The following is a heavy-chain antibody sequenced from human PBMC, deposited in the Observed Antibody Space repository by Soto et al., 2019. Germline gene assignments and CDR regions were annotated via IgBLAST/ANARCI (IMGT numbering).Heavy chain of an antibody. V-gene: IGHV1-69*06. CDR2: IVVDSNTA. CDR3: ARAIKRWEVNYYFDF. CDR1: GSTFNNFA. Sequence: QVVLLQSGAEVKAPGSSVRVSCQVSGSTFNNFAFSWVRQAPGNGPEWMGGIVVDSNTAEYSQRFQDRVTITADTSSKTLYMELGSLTFEATAVYYCARAIKRWEVNYYFDFWGQGTLVTVSS. D-gene: IGHD1-26*01. J-gene: IGHJ4*02.